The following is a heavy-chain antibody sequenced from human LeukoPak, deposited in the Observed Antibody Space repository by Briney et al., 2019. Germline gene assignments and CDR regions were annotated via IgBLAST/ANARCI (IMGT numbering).Heavy chain of an antibody. Sequence: GGSLRLSCAASGFTFSSYWMHWVRQAPGKGLVWVSRINSDGSSTSYADSVKGRFTISRDNAKNTLYLQMNSLRAEDMAVYYCARGPRVVIRNYYYYYMDVWGKGTTVTVSS. D-gene: IGHD3-22*01. J-gene: IGHJ6*03. CDR1: GFTFSSYW. V-gene: IGHV3-74*01. CDR3: ARGPRVVIRNYYYYYMDV. CDR2: INSDGSST.